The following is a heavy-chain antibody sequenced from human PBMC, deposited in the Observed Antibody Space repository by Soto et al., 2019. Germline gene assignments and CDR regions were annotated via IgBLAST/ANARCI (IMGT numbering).Heavy chain of an antibody. CDR2: INHSGST. D-gene: IGHD6-6*01. V-gene: IGHV4-34*01. Sequence: SETLSLTCAVYGGSFSGYYWSWIRQPPGKGLEWIGEINHSGSTNYNPSLKSRVTISVDTSKNQFSLKLSSVTAADTAVYYCARGQGAARHYYYYGMDVWGQGTTVTVSS. CDR1: GGSFSGYY. CDR3: ARGQGAARHYYYYGMDV. J-gene: IGHJ6*02.